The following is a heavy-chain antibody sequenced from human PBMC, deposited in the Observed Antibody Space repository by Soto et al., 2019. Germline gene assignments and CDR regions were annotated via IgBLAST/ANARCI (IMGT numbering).Heavy chain of an antibody. CDR2: IYYSGST. V-gene: IGHV4-31*03. D-gene: IGHD2-15*01. J-gene: IGHJ4*02. CDR3: ARGSVVAATLFDY. Sequence: PSETLSLTCTVSGGSISTGCYYCSWLRQHPGKGLDWIGYIYYSGSTYYNPSLKSRVTISVDTSKNQFSLKLSSVTAADTAVYYCARGSVVAATLFDYWGQGPLVTVSS. CDR1: GGSISTGCYY.